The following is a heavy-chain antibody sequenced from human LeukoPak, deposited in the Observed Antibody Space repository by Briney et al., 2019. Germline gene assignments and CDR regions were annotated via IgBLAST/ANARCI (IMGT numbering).Heavy chain of an antibody. Sequence: GGSLRLSCAASGFTFSSYGMHWVRQAPGKGLEWVAVIWYDGSNKYYADSMKGRFTISRDNSKNTLYLQMNSLRAEDTAVYYCARDRLLADYWGQGTLVTVSS. CDR3: ARDRLLADY. CDR1: GFTFSSYG. CDR2: IWYDGSNK. D-gene: IGHD3-22*01. V-gene: IGHV3-33*01. J-gene: IGHJ4*02.